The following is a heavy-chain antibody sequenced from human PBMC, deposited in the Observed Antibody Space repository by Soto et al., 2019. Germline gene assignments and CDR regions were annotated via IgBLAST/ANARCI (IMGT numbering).Heavy chain of an antibody. CDR2: ISYDGSNK. D-gene: IGHD6-13*01. CDR3: ARDVNPSGIAAAGYGMDV. Sequence: GGSLRLSCAASGFTFSSYAMHWVRQAPGKGLEWVAVISYDGSNKYYADSVKGRFTISRDNSKNTLYLQMNSLRAEDTAVYYCARDVNPSGIAAAGYGMDVWGQGTTVTVSS. V-gene: IGHV3-30-3*01. CDR1: GFTFSSYA. J-gene: IGHJ6*02.